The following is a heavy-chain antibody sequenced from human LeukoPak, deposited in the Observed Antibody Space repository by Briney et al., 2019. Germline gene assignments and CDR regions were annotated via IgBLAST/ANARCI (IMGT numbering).Heavy chain of an antibody. J-gene: IGHJ5*02. CDR1: GGSISSGGYY. CDR3: ARGTGEDIVVVPDNNWFDP. Sequence: SETLSLTCTVSGGSISSGGYYWSWIRQHPGKGLEWIGYIYYSGSTYYNPSLKSRVTISVDTSKNQFSLKLSSVTVADTAVYYCARGTGEDIVVVPDNNWFDPWGQGTLVTVSS. V-gene: IGHV4-31*03. CDR2: IYYSGST. D-gene: IGHD2-2*01.